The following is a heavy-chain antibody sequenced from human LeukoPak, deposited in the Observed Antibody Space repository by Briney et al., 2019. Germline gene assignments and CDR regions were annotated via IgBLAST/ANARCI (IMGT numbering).Heavy chain of an antibody. J-gene: IGHJ3*02. CDR1: GFIFSTYD. V-gene: IGHV3-13*01. CDR2: IGTVGDT. Sequence: GGSLRLSCAASGFIFSTYDMHWVRQGTGKGLEWVSAIGTVGDTHYADSVKGRFTISRDNAKNSLYLQMNSLRAEDTAVYYCARVGSSSWHEGRDAFDIWGQGTMVTVSS. CDR3: ARVGSSSWHEGRDAFDI. D-gene: IGHD6-13*01.